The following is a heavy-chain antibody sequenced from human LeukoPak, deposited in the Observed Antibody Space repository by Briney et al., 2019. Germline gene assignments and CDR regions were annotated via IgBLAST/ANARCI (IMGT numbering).Heavy chain of an antibody. V-gene: IGHV2-70*01. Sequence: SGPALVKPTQTLTLTCTFSGFSLSTSGMCVSWIRQPPGKALEWLALIDWDDDKYCSTSLKTRLTISKDTSKNQVVLTMTKMDPVDTATYYCARTYSSSYLFDYWGQGTLVTVAS. CDR3: ARTYSSSYLFDY. J-gene: IGHJ4*02. CDR1: GFSLSTSGMC. D-gene: IGHD6-13*01. CDR2: IDWDDDK.